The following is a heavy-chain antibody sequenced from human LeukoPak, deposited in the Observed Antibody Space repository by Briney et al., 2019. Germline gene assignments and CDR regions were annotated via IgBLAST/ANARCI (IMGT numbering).Heavy chain of an antibody. CDR3: ARDHAGPWWELRECVY. V-gene: IGHV1-2*02. CDR1: GYTFTDYH. Sequence: GASVKVSCKASGYTFTDYHMHWVRQAPGQGLEWMGWINPNNGGTKFAQKFQGRVTMTRDTSISTAYMEMSGLKSDDTAVYYCARDHAGPWWELRECVYWGQGTLVTVSS. CDR2: INPNNGGT. D-gene: IGHD1-26*01. J-gene: IGHJ4*02.